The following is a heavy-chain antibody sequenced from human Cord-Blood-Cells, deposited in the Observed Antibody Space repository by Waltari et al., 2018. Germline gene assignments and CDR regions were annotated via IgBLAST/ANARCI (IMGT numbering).Heavy chain of an antibody. J-gene: IGHJ4*02. CDR1: GFTALSNS. CDR2: IYSGGST. CDR3: ARSWYFDY. D-gene: IGHD6-13*01. Sequence: EVQLVESGGGLIQPGGSLRLSCSASGFTALSNSRSWVRQAPGKGLEWVSVIYSGGSTYYADSVKGRFTISRDNSKNTLYLQMNSLRAEDTAVYYCARSWYFDYWGQGTLVTVSS. V-gene: IGHV3-53*01.